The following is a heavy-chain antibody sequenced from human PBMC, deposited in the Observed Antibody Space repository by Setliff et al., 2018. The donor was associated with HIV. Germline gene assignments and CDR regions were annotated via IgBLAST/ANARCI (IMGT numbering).Heavy chain of an antibody. J-gene: IGHJ4*02. CDR3: AATYYYDSSGLHGFDY. Sequence: ASVKVSCKASEYTFTNYYIHWVRQGPGQGLEWVGIMNPSGGSTTYAQKFQDRVTMTRYTSTSTGYMELSSLRSEDTAVYYCAATYYYDSSGLHGFDYWGQGTLVTVSS. D-gene: IGHD3-22*01. CDR1: EYTFTNYY. CDR2: MNPSGGST. V-gene: IGHV1-46*01.